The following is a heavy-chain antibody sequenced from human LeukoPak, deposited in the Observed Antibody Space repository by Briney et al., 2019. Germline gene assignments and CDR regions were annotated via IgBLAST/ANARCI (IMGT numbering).Heavy chain of an antibody. CDR3: ARRSGAVGS. Sequence: SETLSPTCTVSGDSVSSSSYFWGWIRQPPGRGLEWIGSIYYTGTTYYNPSLKSRVTISIDTSKNQFSLKLISVTAADTAVYFCARRSGAVGSWGQGTLVTVSS. J-gene: IGHJ5*02. CDR2: IYYTGTT. D-gene: IGHD6-19*01. CDR1: GDSVSSSSYF. V-gene: IGHV4-39*01.